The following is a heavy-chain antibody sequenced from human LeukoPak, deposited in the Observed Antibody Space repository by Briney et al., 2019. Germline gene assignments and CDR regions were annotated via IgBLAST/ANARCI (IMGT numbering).Heavy chain of an antibody. V-gene: IGHV3-30-3*01. J-gene: IGHJ5*02. D-gene: IGHD1-26*01. CDR1: GFTFSSYT. CDR3: ARDSLMWALIDGGWFDP. CDR2: ISYDESNK. Sequence: GRSLRLSCAASGFTFSSYTMHWVRQAPGKGLEWVAVISYDESNKYYADSVKGRFTISRDNSKNTLYLQMNSLRAEDTAVYYCARDSLMWALIDGGWFDPWGQGTLVTVSS.